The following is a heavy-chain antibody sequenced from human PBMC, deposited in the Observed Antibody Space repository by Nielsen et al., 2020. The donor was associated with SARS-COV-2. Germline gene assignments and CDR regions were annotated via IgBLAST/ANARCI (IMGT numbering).Heavy chain of an antibody. V-gene: IGHV3-23*01. CDR2: ISPSGGSK. Sequence: GESLKISCAASAFTFSSYAMNWVRQAPGKGLEWVSSISPSGGSKYYADSVKGRFTIPRDNSKNTFYLQMNSLRDEDTAVYYCAKGAEYCSSTSCWAPDYWGQGTLVTVSS. J-gene: IGHJ4*02. D-gene: IGHD2-2*01. CDR3: AKGAEYCSSTSCWAPDY. CDR1: AFTFSSYA.